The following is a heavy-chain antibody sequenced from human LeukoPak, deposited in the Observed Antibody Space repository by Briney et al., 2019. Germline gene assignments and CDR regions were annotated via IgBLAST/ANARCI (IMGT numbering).Heavy chain of an antibody. D-gene: IGHD2-15*01. J-gene: IGHJ4*02. CDR2: IKQDGSEK. V-gene: IGHV3-7*01. Sequence: GGSLRLSCAASGFTFSSYWMSWVRQAPGKGLEWVANIKQDGSEKYYVDSVKGRFTISRDNAKNSLYLQMNSLRAEDTAVYYCATYCSGGSCRFGLDYWGQGTLVTVSS. CDR1: GFTFSSYW. CDR3: ATYCSGGSCRFGLDY.